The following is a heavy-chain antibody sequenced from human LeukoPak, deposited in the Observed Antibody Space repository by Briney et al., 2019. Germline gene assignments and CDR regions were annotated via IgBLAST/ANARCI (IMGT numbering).Heavy chain of an antibody. D-gene: IGHD3-9*01. J-gene: IGHJ4*02. CDR3: ARDSRGSYELLTGYYMGPDY. CDR1: GSTFTTYY. V-gene: IGHV1-46*01. Sequence: GASVKVSCKASGSTFTTYYMHWVRQAPGQGLEWMGIINPSGGSTNYAQNFWGRVTMTRDTSTSTVYMELSSLRSEDTAVYYCARDSRGSYELLTGYYMGPDYWGQGTLVTVSS. CDR2: INPSGGST.